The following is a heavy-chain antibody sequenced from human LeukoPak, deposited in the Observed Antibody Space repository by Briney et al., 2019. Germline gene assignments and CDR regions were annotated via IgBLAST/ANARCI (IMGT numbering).Heavy chain of an antibody. CDR1: GFIFSNYA. CDR2: ISGSGGTT. Sequence: GGSLRLSCTVSGFIFSNYAMTWVRQAPGEGLKWVSGISGSGGTTVYTDSVKGRFTISRDNPKNTLYLQMNNLRAEDTAVYFCASKSLTDGDLEFWGQGTLVTVSS. V-gene: IGHV3-23*01. CDR3: ASKSLTDGDLEF. J-gene: IGHJ4*02. D-gene: IGHD3-10*01.